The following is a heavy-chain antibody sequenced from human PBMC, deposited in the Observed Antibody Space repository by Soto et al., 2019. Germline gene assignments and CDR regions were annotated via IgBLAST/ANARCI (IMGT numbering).Heavy chain of an antibody. CDR3: AHRRGGFYGSGSSKSYYFDY. V-gene: IGHV2-5*02. J-gene: IGHJ4*02. D-gene: IGHD3-10*01. Sequence: SGPTLVNPTQSLTLTCTFSGYSLSTSGVGVGWIRQPPGKALEWLALIYWDDDKRYSPSLKSRLTITKDTSKDQVVLTMTNLDPVDTASYLCAHRRGGFYGSGSSKSYYFDYWGQGTLVTVSS. CDR2: IYWDDDK. CDR1: GYSLSTSGVG.